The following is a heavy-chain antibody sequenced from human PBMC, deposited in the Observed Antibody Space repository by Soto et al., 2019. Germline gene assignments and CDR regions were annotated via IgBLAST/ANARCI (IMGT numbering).Heavy chain of an antibody. J-gene: IGHJ1*01. CDR1: GFTFSEVY. CDR3: SQCARGGPS. D-gene: IGHD3-10*01. CDR2: ISGTSTDT. Sequence: QVQLVESGGALVRPGESLTLSCVASGFTFSEVYMSWIRQAPGKGPEYISYISGTSTDTNYADSVRGRFTVSRDNARNSLYLHMSSLRAEDTAIYYCSQCARGGPSWGQGTLVTVSS. V-gene: IGHV3-11*06.